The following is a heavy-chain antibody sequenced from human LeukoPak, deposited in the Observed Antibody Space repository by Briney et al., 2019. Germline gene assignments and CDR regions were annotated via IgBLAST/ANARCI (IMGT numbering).Heavy chain of an antibody. CDR1: GYTFTSYG. D-gene: IGHD2-2*01. CDR3: ARDRYQPWDCYYYYGMDV. V-gene: IGHV1-18*01. Sequence: ASVKVSCTASGYTFTSYGISWVRQAPGQGLEWMGWISAYNGNTNYAQKLQGRVTMTTDTSTSTAYMELRSLRSDDTAVYYCARDRYQPWDCYYYYGMDVWGQGTTVTVSS. CDR2: ISAYNGNT. J-gene: IGHJ6*02.